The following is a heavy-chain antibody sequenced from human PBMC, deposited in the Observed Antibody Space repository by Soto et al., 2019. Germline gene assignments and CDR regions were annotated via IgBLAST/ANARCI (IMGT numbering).Heavy chain of an antibody. Sequence: QVQLVQSGAEVKKPGSSVKVSCKASGGTFSSYAISWVRQAPGQGLEWMGGIIPIFGTANYAQKFQGRVTITADESTGTAYMELSSLTSEDTAVYYCARQGDPGGYSYYGMDVWGQGTTVTVSS. J-gene: IGHJ6*02. D-gene: IGHD2-21*02. CDR2: IIPIFGTA. V-gene: IGHV1-69*12. CDR1: GGTFSSYA. CDR3: ARQGDPGGYSYYGMDV.